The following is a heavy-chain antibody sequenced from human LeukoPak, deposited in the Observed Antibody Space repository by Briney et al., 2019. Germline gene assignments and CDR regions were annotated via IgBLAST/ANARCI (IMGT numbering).Heavy chain of an antibody. Sequence: ASVKVSCKASGYTFTSYYMHWVRQAPGQGLEWMGIINPSGGSTSYAQKFQGRVTMTRDTSTSTVYMELSSLRSEDTAVYYCVRVVYYYDSSGYYPLGYWGQGTLVTVSS. V-gene: IGHV1-46*01. CDR1: GYTFTSYY. CDR2: INPSGGST. D-gene: IGHD3-22*01. J-gene: IGHJ4*02. CDR3: VRVVYYYDSSGYYPLGY.